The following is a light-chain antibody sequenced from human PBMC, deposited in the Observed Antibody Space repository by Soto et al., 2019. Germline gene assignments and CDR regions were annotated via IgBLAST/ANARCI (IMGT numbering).Light chain of an antibody. Sequence: EIVLTQSPGTPSLSPGERATLSCGASQSVSSRQVAWYHHRAGQAPRLLIYDGSTRATGIPDRFSGSGSGTDFTLTISRLEPEDFGVYFCKQYGTSTSWTFGQGTKA. V-gene: IGKV3-20*01. CDR2: DGS. J-gene: IGKJ1*01. CDR3: KQYGTSTSWT. CDR1: QSVSSRQ.